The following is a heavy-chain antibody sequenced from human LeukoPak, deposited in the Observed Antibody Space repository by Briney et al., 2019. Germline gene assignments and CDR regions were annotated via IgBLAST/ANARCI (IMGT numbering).Heavy chain of an antibody. CDR3: ARVQAGHIYGYFDY. V-gene: IGHV3-64*01. CDR2: ISSNGGST. Sequence: GGSLRLSCAASGFTFSTYAMHWVRQAPGKGLEYVSAISSNGGSTYYANSVKGRFTISRDNSKNTLYLQMGSLRAEGMAVYYCARVQAGHIYGYFDYWGQGTLVTVSS. D-gene: IGHD5-18*01. J-gene: IGHJ4*02. CDR1: GFTFSTYA.